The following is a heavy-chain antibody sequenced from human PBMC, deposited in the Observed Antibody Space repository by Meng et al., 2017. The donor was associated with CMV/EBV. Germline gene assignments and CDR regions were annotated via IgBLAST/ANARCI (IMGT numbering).Heavy chain of an antibody. CDR3: ASNSITIFGVVTNTNYYYYGMDV. CDR2: IIPILGIA. J-gene: IGHJ6*02. Sequence: SVKVSCKASGGTFSSYTISWVRQAPGQGLEWMGRIIPILGIANYAQKFQGIVTITADKSTSTAYMELSSLRSEDTAVYYCASNSITIFGVVTNTNYYYYGMDVWGQGTTVTVSS. CDR1: GGTFSSYT. D-gene: IGHD3-3*01. V-gene: IGHV1-69*02.